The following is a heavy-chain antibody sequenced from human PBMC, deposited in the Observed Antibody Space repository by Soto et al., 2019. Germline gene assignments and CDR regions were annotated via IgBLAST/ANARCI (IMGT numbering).Heavy chain of an antibody. V-gene: IGHV3-23*01. Sequence: GGSLRLSCAASGFTFSSYAMSWVRQAPGKGLEWVSAISGSGGSTYYADSVKGRFTISRDNSKNTLYLQMNSLRAEDTAVYYFAKPCIVVAGTGFDDAFDIWGQGTMVTVSS. CDR3: AKPCIVVAGTGFDDAFDI. CDR1: GFTFSSYA. D-gene: IGHD6-19*01. CDR2: ISGSGGST. J-gene: IGHJ3*02.